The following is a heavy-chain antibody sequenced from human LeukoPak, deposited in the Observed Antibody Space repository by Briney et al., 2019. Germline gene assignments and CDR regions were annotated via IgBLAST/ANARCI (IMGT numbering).Heavy chain of an antibody. CDR3: ARAFPPMVRGVTQFDY. Sequence: SETLSLTCTVSGGSISSYYWSWIRQPPGKGLEWIGYIYYSGSTNYNPSLKSRVTISVDTSKNQFPLKLSSVTAADTAVYYCARAFPPMVRGVTQFDYWGQGTLVTVSS. V-gene: IGHV4-59*12. D-gene: IGHD3-10*01. CDR2: IYYSGST. CDR1: GGSISSYY. J-gene: IGHJ4*02.